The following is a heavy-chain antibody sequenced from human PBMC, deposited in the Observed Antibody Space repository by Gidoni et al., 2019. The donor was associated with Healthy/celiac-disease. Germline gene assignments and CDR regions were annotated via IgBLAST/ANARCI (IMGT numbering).Heavy chain of an antibody. V-gene: IGHV1-58*02. J-gene: IGHJ4*02. Sequence: QMQLVQSGPEVKKPGTSGKVSCKASGFTFTSSAMQWVRQARGQRLEWIGWIVGGSGKTNYAQKFQERVTITRDMSTSTAYMELSSLRSEDTAVYYCAADMSGYDLFDYWGQGTLVTVSS. D-gene: IGHD5-12*01. CDR1: GFTFTSSA. CDR2: IVGGSGKT. CDR3: AADMSGYDLFDY.